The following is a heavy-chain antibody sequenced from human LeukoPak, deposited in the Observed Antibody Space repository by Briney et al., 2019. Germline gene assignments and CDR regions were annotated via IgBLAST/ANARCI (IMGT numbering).Heavy chain of an antibody. J-gene: IGHJ3*02. CDR3: AKLTVPLDAFDI. V-gene: IGHV3-30*02. D-gene: IGHD2-2*01. CDR2: IRYDGSNK. Sequence: GGSLRLSCAASAFTFSNYAMTWVRQAPGKGLEWVAFIRYDGSNKYYADSVKGRFTISRDNSKNTLYLQMNSLRTEDTAVYYCAKLTVPLDAFDIWGQGTMVTVSS. CDR1: AFTFSNYA.